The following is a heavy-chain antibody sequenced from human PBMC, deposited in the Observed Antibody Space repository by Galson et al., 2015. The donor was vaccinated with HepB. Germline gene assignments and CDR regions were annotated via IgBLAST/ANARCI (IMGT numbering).Heavy chain of an antibody. V-gene: IGHV3-43*01. D-gene: IGHD5-18*01. J-gene: IGHJ4*02. CDR3: AKDSGALQLWLMAFDY. CDR1: GFTFDDYT. CDR2: ISWDGGST. Sequence: SLRLSCAASGFTFDDYTMHWVRQAPGKGLEWVSLISWDGGSTYYADSVKGRFTISRDNSKNSLYLQMNSLRTEDTALYYCAKDSGALQLWLMAFDYWGQGTLVTVSS.